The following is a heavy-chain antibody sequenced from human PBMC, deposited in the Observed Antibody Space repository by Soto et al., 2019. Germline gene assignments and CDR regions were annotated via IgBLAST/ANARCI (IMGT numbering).Heavy chain of an antibody. D-gene: IGHD6-13*01. CDR3: ARVIAAAGTLAGFDY. Sequence: QVQLQESGPGLVKPSQTLSLTCTVSGGSISSGDYYWSWIRQPPGKGLEWIGYIYYSGITYYNPSLKRRVTISVDTSKNQFSLKLSSVTAADTAVYYCARVIAAAGTLAGFDYWGQGTLVTVSS. CDR1: GGSISSGDYY. CDR2: IYYSGIT. J-gene: IGHJ4*02. V-gene: IGHV4-30-4*01.